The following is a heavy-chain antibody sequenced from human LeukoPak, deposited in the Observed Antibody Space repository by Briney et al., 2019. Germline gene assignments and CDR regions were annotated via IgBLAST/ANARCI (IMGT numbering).Heavy chain of an antibody. V-gene: IGHV3-23*01. CDR1: GFTFSSYS. CDR3: AKDSIRSVTTFDY. J-gene: IGHJ4*02. Sequence: GGSLRLSCAASGFTFSSYSMNWVRQAPGKGLEWVSAISGSGGSTYYADSVKGRFTISRDNSKNTLYLQMNSLRAEDTAVYYCAKDSIRSVTTFDYWGQGTLVTVSS. CDR2: ISGSGGST. D-gene: IGHD4-17*01.